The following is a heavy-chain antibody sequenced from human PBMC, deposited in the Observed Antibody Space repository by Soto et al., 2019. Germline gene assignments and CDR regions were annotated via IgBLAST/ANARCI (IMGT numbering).Heavy chain of an antibody. Sequence: PGGSLRLSCAASRFTFSSYAMSWVRQAPGKGLEWVSAISGSGGSTYYADSVKGRFTISRDNSKNTLYLQMNSLRAEDTAVYYCAKFGYYDILTGPDAFDIWGQGTMVTV. J-gene: IGHJ3*02. CDR1: RFTFSSYA. V-gene: IGHV3-23*01. D-gene: IGHD3-9*01. CDR3: AKFGYYDILTGPDAFDI. CDR2: ISGSGGST.